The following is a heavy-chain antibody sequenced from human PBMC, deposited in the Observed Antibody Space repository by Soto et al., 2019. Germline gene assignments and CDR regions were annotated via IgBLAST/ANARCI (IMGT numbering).Heavy chain of an antibody. J-gene: IGHJ5*02. Sequence: EVQLVESGGGLVQPGWSLKLSCAASGFTFSGSAMHWVRQASGKGLEWVGRIRSRANSYATAYAASVKGRFTISRDDAKNTAYLQMNSLKTEDTAVYYCTIPRYYGSGVPWGQGTLVTVSS. CDR2: IRSRANSYAT. V-gene: IGHV3-73*02. D-gene: IGHD3-10*01. CDR1: GFTFSGSA. CDR3: TIPRYYGSGVP.